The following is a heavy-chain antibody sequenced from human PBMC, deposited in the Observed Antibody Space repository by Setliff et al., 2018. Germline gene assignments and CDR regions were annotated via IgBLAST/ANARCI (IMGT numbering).Heavy chain of an antibody. Sequence: SVKVSCKASGGTFSSYAISWVRQAPGQGLEWMGWMNPNSGNTGYAQKFQGRVTITTDESTSTAYMELSSLRSEDTAVYYCARDILPRRYAFDIWGQGTMVTVSS. CDR3: ARDILPRRYAFDI. CDR1: GGTFSSYA. CDR2: MNPNSGNT. J-gene: IGHJ3*02. V-gene: IGHV1-69*05. D-gene: IGHD1-26*01.